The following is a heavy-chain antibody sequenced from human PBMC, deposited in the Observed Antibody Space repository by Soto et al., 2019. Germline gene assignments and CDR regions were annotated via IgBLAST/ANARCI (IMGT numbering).Heavy chain of an antibody. CDR2: ISYDGSNK. V-gene: IGHV3-30-3*01. CDR1: GFTFSSYA. D-gene: IGHD6-13*01. J-gene: IGHJ6*02. CDR3: ARESYSSSWYDYYYGMDV. Sequence: PGGALRLSCAASGFTFSSYAMHWVRQAPGKGLEWVAVISYDGSNKYYADSVKGRFTISRDNSKNTLYLQMNSLRAEDTAVYYCARESYSSSWYDYYYGMDVWGQGTTVTVSS.